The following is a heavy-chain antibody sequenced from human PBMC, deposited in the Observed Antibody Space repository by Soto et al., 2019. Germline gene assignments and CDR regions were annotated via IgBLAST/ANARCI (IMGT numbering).Heavy chain of an antibody. V-gene: IGHV4-4*07. CDR2: IDSSGST. CDR3: ARGGHDFWSGPFDY. CDR1: GGSISTYY. Sequence: QGQLQESGPGLVKPSETLSLTCSVSGGSISTYYCNWIRQSAGKGLEWIGRIDSSGSTNYSPSLKRRATMSVDTSKNQFSLKLTSVTAADTAVYYCARGGHDFWSGPFDYWGQGTLATVSS. D-gene: IGHD3-3*01. J-gene: IGHJ4*02.